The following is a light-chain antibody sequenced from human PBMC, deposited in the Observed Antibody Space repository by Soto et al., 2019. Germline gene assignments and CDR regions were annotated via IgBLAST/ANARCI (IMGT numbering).Light chain of an antibody. V-gene: IGLV2-8*01. J-gene: IGLJ7*01. CDR3: SSYAGSSTV. Sequence: QSALTQPPSASGSPGQSVTITCSGTSSDVGEENYVSWYQQHPGKVPKLILYEVSKRPSGVPDRFSGSKSGNTASLTISGLQAEDEADYYCSSYAGSSTVFGGGTQLTVL. CDR1: SSDVGEENY. CDR2: EVS.